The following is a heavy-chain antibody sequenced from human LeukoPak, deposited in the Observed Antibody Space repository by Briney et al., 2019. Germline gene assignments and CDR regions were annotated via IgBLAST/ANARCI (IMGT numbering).Heavy chain of an antibody. V-gene: IGHV3-7*04. CDR3: ARAWSHGFDH. CDR1: GFTFSSYE. Sequence: SGGSLRLSCAASGFTFSSYEMNWVRQAPGQGLEWVANIKQDGSDKYYVDSVKGRFTISRDNAKNSLYLQMNSLRAEDTAVYYCARAWSHGFDHWGQGTLVTVSS. CDR2: IKQDGSDK. J-gene: IGHJ4*02.